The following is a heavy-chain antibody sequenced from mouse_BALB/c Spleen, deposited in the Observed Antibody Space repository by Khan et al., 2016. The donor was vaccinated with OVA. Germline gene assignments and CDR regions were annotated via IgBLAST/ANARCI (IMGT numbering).Heavy chain of an antibody. CDR1: GFSLTNYG. J-gene: IGHJ4*01. CDR2: IWSDGST. CDR3: TRQPYYHYNIMDY. Sequence: QVQLKQSGPGLVAPSQSLSITCTISGFSLTNYGVHWVRQPPGKGLEWLVVIWSDGSTTYNSALKSRLTIRKDNSKSQVFLKMNSLQTEDTAMYFCTRQPYYHYNIMDYWGQGTSVTVSS. D-gene: IGHD2-10*01. V-gene: IGHV2-6-1*01.